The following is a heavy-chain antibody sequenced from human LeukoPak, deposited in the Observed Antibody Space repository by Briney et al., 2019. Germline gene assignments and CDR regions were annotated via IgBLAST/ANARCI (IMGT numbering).Heavy chain of an antibody. Sequence: PSQTLSLTCAVSGGSISSGGYSWSWIRQPPGKGLEWIGYIYHSGSTYYNPSLKSRVTISVDKSKNQFSLKLSSVTAADTAMYYCARGGTTVAGTFWFDPWGQGTLVTVSS. CDR1: GGSISSGGYS. V-gene: IGHV4-30-2*01. CDR3: ARGGTTVAGTFWFDP. CDR2: IYHSGST. J-gene: IGHJ5*02. D-gene: IGHD6-19*01.